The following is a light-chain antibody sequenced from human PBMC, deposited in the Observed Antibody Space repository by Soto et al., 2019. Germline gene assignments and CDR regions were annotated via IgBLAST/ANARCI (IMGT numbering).Light chain of an antibody. CDR3: QNHNSVPVW. CDR2: AAS. CDR1: QGISNY. Sequence: DVQMTQSPSSLSASVGDGVTITCRASQGISNYLAWYQQKPGKVPKLLIYAASTLQSGVPSRFSGSGSGTDFTLTISSLQAEDVATYYCQNHNSVPVWFGQGTKVEIK. J-gene: IGKJ1*01. V-gene: IGKV1-27*01.